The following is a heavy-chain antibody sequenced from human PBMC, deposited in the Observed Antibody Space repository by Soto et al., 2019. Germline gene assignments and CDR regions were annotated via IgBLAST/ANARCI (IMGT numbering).Heavy chain of an antibody. D-gene: IGHD5-12*01. V-gene: IGHV4-59*01. CDR3: ASLGGQEPYSGYDNYYYYGMDG. Sequence: PSETLSLTCTVSGGSISSYYWSWIRQPPGKGLEWIGYIYYSGSTNYNPSLKSRVTISVDTSKNQFSLKLSSVTAADTAVYYCASLGGQEPYSGYDNYYYYGMDGWGQGTTVT. CDR2: IYYSGST. CDR1: GGSISSYY. J-gene: IGHJ6*02.